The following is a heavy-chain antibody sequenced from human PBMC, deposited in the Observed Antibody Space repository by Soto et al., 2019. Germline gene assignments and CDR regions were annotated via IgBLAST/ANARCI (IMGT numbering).Heavy chain of an antibody. CDR2: IGDSGAST. D-gene: IGHD1-26*01. CDR3: AKGVELDV. CDR1: GFSFSSFA. Sequence: EVLLLESGGGLVQPGGSLRLSCAASGFSFSSFAMNWVRQAPGKGLEWVSAIGDSGASTYYADSVKGRFTISRDNSRNTLYLQLNSLRPEDTAVYYCAKGVELDVWGNGTTVTVSS. V-gene: IGHV3-23*01. J-gene: IGHJ6*04.